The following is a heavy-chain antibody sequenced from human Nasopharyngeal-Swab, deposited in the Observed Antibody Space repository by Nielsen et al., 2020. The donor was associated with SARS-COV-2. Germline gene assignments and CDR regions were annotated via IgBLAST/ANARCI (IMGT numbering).Heavy chain of an antibody. CDR1: GFTFSSYA. CDR2: ITCSGAYT. D-gene: IGHD1-20*01. CDR3: AKDNVTGTTGWIDP. Sequence: GGSLRLSCAASGFTFSSYAISWVRQAPGEGLEWVSTITCSGAYTYYADSVKGRFTISRDNSKSTLYLQLNSLRAEDTAIYYCAKDNVTGTTGWIDPWGQGTLVTVSS. V-gene: IGHV3-23*01. J-gene: IGHJ5*02.